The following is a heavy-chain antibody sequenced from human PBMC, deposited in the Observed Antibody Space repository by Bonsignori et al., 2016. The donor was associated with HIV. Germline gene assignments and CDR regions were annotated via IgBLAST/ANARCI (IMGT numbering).Heavy chain of an antibody. CDR2: IYYTENT. V-gene: IGHV4-30-4*01. J-gene: IGHJ3*02. CDR3: TRVHDDSSGYYYLSAFDI. D-gene: IGHD3-22*01. Sequence: WIRQPPGKGLEWIGNIYYTENTYYNPSLKSRVTISVDTSKNQFSLKLSSVTDADTAVYYCTRVHDDSSGYYYLSAFDIWGQGTMVTVSS.